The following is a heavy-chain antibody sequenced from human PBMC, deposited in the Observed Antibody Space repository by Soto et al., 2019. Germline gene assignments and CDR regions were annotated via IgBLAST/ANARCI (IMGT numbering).Heavy chain of an antibody. CDR3: ARTSGYARTFDY. Sequence: QLQLQESGSGLVKPSQTLSLTCAVSGGSISSGGYSWSWIRQPPGKGLEWIGYIYHSGSTYYNPSLKSRVTISVDRSKNQFSLKRSSVTAADTAVYYCARTSGYARTFDYWGQGTLVTVSS. D-gene: IGHD5-12*01. CDR2: IYHSGST. V-gene: IGHV4-30-2*01. J-gene: IGHJ4*02. CDR1: GGSISSGGYS.